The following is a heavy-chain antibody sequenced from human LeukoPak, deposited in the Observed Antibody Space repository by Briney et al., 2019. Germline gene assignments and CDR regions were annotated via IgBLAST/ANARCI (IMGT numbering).Heavy chain of an antibody. J-gene: IGHJ4*02. D-gene: IGHD3-9*01. Sequence: PSETLPLTCSVSGVSIFSYYWHWLRQPPGKGLEWIGYVHYSGSTNYNPSLKSRVTISVDTSKSQFSLKLSSATAADTAVFFFPADGCIRYFDYWGQGTLLTVSS. CDR3: PADGCIRYFDY. CDR1: GVSIFSYY. V-gene: IGHV4-59*08. CDR2: VHYSGST.